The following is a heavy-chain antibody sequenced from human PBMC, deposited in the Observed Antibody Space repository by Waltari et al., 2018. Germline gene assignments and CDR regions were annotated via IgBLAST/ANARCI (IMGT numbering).Heavy chain of an antibody. CDR1: GGSISSSNW. J-gene: IGHJ6*02. CDR2: IYHSGGP. V-gene: IGHV4-4*02. D-gene: IGHD3-16*01. Sequence: QVQLQESGPGLVKPSGTLSLTCAVSGGSISSSNWWSWVRQPPGKGLEWIGEIYHSGGPNYNPSLKSRGTIAVDKSKNQFSLKLSSVTAADTAVYYCARGGSLGYYYGMDVWGQGTTVTVSS. CDR3: ARGGSLGYYYGMDV.